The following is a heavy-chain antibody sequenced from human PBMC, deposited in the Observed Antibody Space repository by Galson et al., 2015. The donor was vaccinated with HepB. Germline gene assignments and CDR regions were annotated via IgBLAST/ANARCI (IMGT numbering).Heavy chain of an antibody. CDR2: IYPGDSDT. CDR1: GYSFTSYW. V-gene: IGHV5-51*03. D-gene: IGHD5-12*01. Sequence: QSGAEVKMPGESLKISCKGSGYSFTSYWIGWVRQMPGKGLEWMGIIYPGDSDTRYSPSFQGQVTISADKSISTAYLQWSSLKASDTAMYYCARRGIVATLRRPNWYFDLWGRGTLVTVSS. J-gene: IGHJ2*01. CDR3: ARRGIVATLRRPNWYFDL.